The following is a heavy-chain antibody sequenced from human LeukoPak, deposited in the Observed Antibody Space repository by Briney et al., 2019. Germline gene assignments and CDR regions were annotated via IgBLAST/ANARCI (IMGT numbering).Heavy chain of an antibody. CDR3: AREGSGSYGFDY. CDR2: IIPIFGTA. V-gene: IGHV1-69*13. Sequence: SVNVSCKASGGTFSSYAISWVRQAPGQGLEWMGGIIPIFGTANYAQKFQGRVTITADESTSTAYMELSSLRSEDTAVYYCAREGSGSYGFDYWGQGTLVTVSS. CDR1: GGTFSSYA. J-gene: IGHJ4*02. D-gene: IGHD5-18*01.